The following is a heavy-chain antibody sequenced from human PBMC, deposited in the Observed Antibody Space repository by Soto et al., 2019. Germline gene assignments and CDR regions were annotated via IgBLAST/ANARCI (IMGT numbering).Heavy chain of an antibody. J-gene: IGHJ3*02. CDR3: ATAQYRLGAFDI. Sequence: SVKVSCKASGFTFTSSAMQWVRQARGQRLEWIGWIVVGSGNTNYAQKFQERVTITRDMSTSTAYMELSSLRSEDTAVYYCATAQYRLGAFDIWGQGTMVTVSS. CDR2: IVVGSGNT. D-gene: IGHD1-1*01. CDR1: GFTFTSSA. V-gene: IGHV1-58*02.